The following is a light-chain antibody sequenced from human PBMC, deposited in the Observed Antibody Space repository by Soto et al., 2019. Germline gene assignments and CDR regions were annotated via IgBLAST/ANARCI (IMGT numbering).Light chain of an antibody. V-gene: IGKV1-17*01. CDR2: DAS. CDR3: LQHNTYIGTWT. CDR1: QGIRND. Sequence: DIQRTQSRSSLSASVGDRVTITCRASQGIRNDLVWYQQKPGKAPKRLIYDASSLQSGVPSRFSGSGSGTEFTLTISSLQPEDFATYFCLQHNTYIGTWTFGQGTKVDIK. J-gene: IGKJ1*01.